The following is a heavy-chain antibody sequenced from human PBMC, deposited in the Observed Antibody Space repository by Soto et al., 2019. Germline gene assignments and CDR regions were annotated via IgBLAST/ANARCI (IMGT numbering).Heavy chain of an antibody. D-gene: IGHD6-6*01. CDR2: ISSGGGTI. CDR3: AKKEYTSSWHGIDY. V-gene: IGHV3-11*01. CDR1: GFSVSGFY. Sequence: GGSLRLSCVASGFSVSGFYMSWIRQAPGKGLEWVSYISSGGGTIFYADSVKGRFTTSRDNAKNSLYLQMNSLRAEDTAVYYCAKKEYTSSWHGIDYWGQGTLVTVSS. J-gene: IGHJ4*02.